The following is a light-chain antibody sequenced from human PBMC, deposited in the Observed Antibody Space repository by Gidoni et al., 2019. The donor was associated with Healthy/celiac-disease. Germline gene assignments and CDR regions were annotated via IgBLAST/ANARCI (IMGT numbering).Light chain of an antibody. Sequence: SYELTQPPSVSVSPGQTARITCSGDALPKQYAYWYQQKPGQAPVLVIYKDSERPSGIPERSSGSSSGTTVTLTISGVQAEDEADYYCPSADSSGTFWVFGTGTKVTV. J-gene: IGLJ1*01. CDR3: PSADSSGTFWV. CDR1: ALPKQY. CDR2: KDS. V-gene: IGLV3-25*03.